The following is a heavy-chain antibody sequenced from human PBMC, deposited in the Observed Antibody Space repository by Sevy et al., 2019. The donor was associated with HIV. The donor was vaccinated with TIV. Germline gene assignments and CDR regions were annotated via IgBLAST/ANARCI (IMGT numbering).Heavy chain of an antibody. CDR1: GFTFSSYA. Sequence: GGSLRLSCAASGFTFSSYAMTWVRQAPGKGLEWVSVISNSGGSTHYADSVKGPFTISRDNSKNTLYLQMNSLRGEDTALYFCAKDRSGNYWETWDYWGQGTLVTVSS. J-gene: IGHJ4*02. CDR2: ISNSGGST. CDR3: AKDRSGNYWETWDY. V-gene: IGHV3-23*01. D-gene: IGHD1-26*01.